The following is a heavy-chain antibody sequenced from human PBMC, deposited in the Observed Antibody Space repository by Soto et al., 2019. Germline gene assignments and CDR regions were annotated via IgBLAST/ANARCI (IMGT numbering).Heavy chain of an antibody. CDR2: TYYRSKWYN. D-gene: IGHD1-26*01. CDR3: AREGGPGGSDAFDI. Sequence: SQTLSLTCAISGDSVSSNSAAWNWIRQSPSRGLEWLGRTYYRSKWYNDYAVSVKSRITINPDTSTSTAYMELRSLRSDDTAVYYCAREGGPGGSDAFDIWGQGTMVTVSS. J-gene: IGHJ3*02. CDR1: GDSVSSNSAA. V-gene: IGHV6-1*01.